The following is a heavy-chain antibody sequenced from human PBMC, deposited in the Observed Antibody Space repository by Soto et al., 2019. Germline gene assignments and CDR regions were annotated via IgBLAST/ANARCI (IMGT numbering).Heavy chain of an antibody. CDR3: TRDIGGKGAY. Sequence: GGSLRLSCAASGFTFSSYWMHWVRQVPGKGLLWVSRIDEYGSTINYADSVKGRFTISRDNARNTLYLEMNSLRAEDTALYYCTRDIGGKGAYWGPGTLVTVSS. J-gene: IGHJ4*02. CDR2: IDEYGSTI. V-gene: IGHV3-74*01. D-gene: IGHD3-10*01. CDR1: GFTFSSYW.